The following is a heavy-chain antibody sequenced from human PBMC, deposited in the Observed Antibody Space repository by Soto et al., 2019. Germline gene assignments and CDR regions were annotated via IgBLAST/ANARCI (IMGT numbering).Heavy chain of an antibody. CDR3: AKDQDFWSPNWFDP. D-gene: IGHD3-3*01. Sequence: EVQLLESGGGLVQPGESLRLACAASGFTFSSYAMSRVRQAPGKGLVWVSAISGTGGSTYYADSEKGRFTISRDNSKNTLYLQMNSLSAEDTAVYYCAKDQDFWSPNWFDPWGQGTLVTVST. V-gene: IGHV3-23*01. CDR1: GFTFSSYA. CDR2: ISGTGGST. J-gene: IGHJ5*02.